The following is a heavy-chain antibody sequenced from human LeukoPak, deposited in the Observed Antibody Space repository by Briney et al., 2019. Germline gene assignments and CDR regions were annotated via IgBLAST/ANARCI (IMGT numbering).Heavy chain of an antibody. Sequence: GGSLRLSCAASEFTLRSYWVEGVRQAPGKGLEWVANIKQDGSEKYYVDSVKGRFTISRDNARNSVYLQMNSLRAEDTAVYYCTRDAGGYNNLYYMDVWGKGTTVIVSS. D-gene: IGHD1-14*01. V-gene: IGHV3-7*01. J-gene: IGHJ6*03. CDR2: IKQDGSEK. CDR3: TRDAGGYNNLYYMDV. CDR1: EFTLRSYW.